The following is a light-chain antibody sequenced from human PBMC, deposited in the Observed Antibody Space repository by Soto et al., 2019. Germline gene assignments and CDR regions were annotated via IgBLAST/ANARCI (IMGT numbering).Light chain of an antibody. CDR3: GSYASSNTVL. Sequence: QSALTQPASVSGSPGQSITISCTGTSSDIGGYNYVSWYQQHPGKAPKVMIYDVSDRPSGVSNRFSGSKSGNTASLTISGLQAEDEADYYCGSYASSNTVLFGGGTKLTVL. J-gene: IGLJ2*01. V-gene: IGLV2-14*03. CDR1: SSDIGGYNY. CDR2: DVS.